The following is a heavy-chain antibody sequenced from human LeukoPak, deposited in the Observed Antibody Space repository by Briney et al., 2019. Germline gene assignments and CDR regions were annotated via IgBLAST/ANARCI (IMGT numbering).Heavy chain of an antibody. CDR1: GFNLSSYW. J-gene: IGHJ4*02. Sequence: GGSLRLSCAASGFNLSSYWMSWVRQAPGKGLEWVANIKQDGSEKYYVDSVKGRFTISRDNAKNSLYLQMNSLKAEDTAVYYCAYSYSAFECWGQGTLVTVSS. CDR3: AYSYSAFEC. CDR2: IKQDGSEK. D-gene: IGHD5-18*01. V-gene: IGHV3-7*01.